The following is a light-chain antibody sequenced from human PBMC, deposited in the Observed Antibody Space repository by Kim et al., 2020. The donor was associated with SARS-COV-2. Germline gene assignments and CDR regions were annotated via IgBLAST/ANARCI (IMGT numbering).Light chain of an antibody. CDR1: QSLVRSDGNTY. Sequence: EVMMTQSPLSLPVTLGQPASISCRSSQSLVRSDGNTYLIWYQQRPGQSPKRLIYQVSKRDSGVPDRFSGSGSGTDFTLKISRVEAFDVGFYFCMQGALGYTFGQGTKLDI. CDR2: QVS. V-gene: IGKV2-30*02. J-gene: IGKJ2*01. CDR3: MQGALGYT.